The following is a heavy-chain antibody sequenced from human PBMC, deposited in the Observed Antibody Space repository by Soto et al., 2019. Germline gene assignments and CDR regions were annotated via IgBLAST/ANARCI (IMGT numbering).Heavy chain of an antibody. CDR1: GFSLSTSGVG. J-gene: IGHJ5*02. D-gene: IGHD3-9*01. CDR3: AHRRGYVLRYFDWLLYQVGWFDP. V-gene: IGHV2-5*02. CDR2: IYWDDDK. Sequence: QITLKESGPTLVKPTQTLTLTCTFSGFSLSTSGVGVGWIRQPPGKALEWLALIYWDDDKRYSPSLKSRLTIPKDTSKNQVVLTMTNMDPVDTATYYCAHRRGYVLRYFDWLLYQVGWFDPWGQGTLVTVSS.